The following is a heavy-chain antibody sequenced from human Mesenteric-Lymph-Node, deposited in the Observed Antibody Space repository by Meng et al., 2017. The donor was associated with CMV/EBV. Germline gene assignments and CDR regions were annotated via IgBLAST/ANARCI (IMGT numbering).Heavy chain of an antibody. V-gene: IGHV4-34*01. CDR1: RGSFSGYW. J-gene: IGHJ4*02. Sequence: CHVYRGSFSGYWWTWIRQSPGKGLEWIGEINHAGSTNYNPSLGSRVTISVDTLRDRFSLKLSSVTAADTAVYYCAREPLGGSYYFDSWGQGTLVTVSS. CDR3: AREPLGGSYYFDS. CDR2: INHAGST. D-gene: IGHD3-16*01.